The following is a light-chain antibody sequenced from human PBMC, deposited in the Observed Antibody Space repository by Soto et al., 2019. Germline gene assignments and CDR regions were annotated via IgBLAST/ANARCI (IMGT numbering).Light chain of an antibody. Sequence: EIVLTQSPTRLSLSPGERATLSCRASQSISTNLAWYQQKPGQAPRLLIYGASIRATGIPVRFRGSGSGTDFALTFSSLEPGDFAVYYCQQRSNWPPLTFGGGTKVDIK. V-gene: IGKV3-11*01. CDR3: QQRSNWPPLT. CDR2: GAS. CDR1: QSISTN. J-gene: IGKJ4*01.